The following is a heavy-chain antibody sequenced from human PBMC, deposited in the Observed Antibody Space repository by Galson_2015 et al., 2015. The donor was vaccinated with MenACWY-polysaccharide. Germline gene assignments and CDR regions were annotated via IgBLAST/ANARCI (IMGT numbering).Heavy chain of an antibody. V-gene: IGHV4-4*07. Sequence: ETLSLTCTVSGASISRYYWSWIRQPAGKGLEWLWRACISESTNYNPSLKRRVSLSLDTSKNQFSLKLSSVTAADPGVYYCGRVGGYPLGAVDIWGQGTVVTVSS. CDR1: GASISRYY. CDR3: GRVGGYPLGAVDI. D-gene: IGHD1-26*01. CDR2: ACISEST. J-gene: IGHJ3*02.